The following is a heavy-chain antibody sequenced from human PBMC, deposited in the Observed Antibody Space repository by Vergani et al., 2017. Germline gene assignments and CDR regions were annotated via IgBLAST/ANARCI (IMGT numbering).Heavy chain of an antibody. D-gene: IGHD1-14*01. CDR3: ATGSNAIGTLGAQGYYYMDV. V-gene: IGHV1-24*01. J-gene: IGHJ6*03. CDR1: GYTLTELS. CDR2: FDPEDGET. Sequence: QVQLVQSGAEVKKPGASVKVSCKVSGYTLTELSMHWVRQAPGKGLEWMGGFDPEDGETIYAHKFQGRVTMTEDTSTDTAYMELSSLRSEDTAVYYCATGSNAIGTLGAQGYYYMDVWGKGTTVTVSS.